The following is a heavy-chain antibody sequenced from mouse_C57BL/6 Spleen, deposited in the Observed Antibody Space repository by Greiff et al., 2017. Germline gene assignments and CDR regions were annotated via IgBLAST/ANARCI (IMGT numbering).Heavy chain of an antibody. V-gene: IGHV5-9-1*02. Sequence: DVMLVESGEGLVKPGGSLKLSCAASGFTFSSYAMSWVRQTPEKRLEWVAYISSGGDYIYYADTVKGRFTISRDNARNTLYLQMSSLKSEDTAMYYCTREDYYGSSFTWGQGTSVTVSS. CDR2: ISSGGDYI. CDR3: TREDYYGSSFT. D-gene: IGHD1-1*01. J-gene: IGHJ4*01. CDR1: GFTFSSYA.